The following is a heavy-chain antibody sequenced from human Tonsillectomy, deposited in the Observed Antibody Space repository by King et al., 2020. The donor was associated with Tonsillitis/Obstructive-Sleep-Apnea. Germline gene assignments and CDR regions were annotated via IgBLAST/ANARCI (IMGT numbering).Heavy chain of an antibody. D-gene: IGHD4-23*01. CDR2: ISGDGIST. J-gene: IGHJ4*02. V-gene: IGHV3-43*02. CDR3: AKDGDDYGGIRFDY. Sequence: DVQLVESGGGVVQPGGSLRLSCAASGFSFDDYTMHWVRQAPRKGLEWVSLISGDGISTYYADSVKGRFTISRDNSKNSLYLQMNSLRTEDTALYYCAKDGDDYGGIRFDYWGQGTQATVSS. CDR1: GFSFDDYT.